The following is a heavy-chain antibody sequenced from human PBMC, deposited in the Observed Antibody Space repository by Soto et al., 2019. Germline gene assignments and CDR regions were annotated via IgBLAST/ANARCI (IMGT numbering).Heavy chain of an antibody. V-gene: IGHV4-59*01. D-gene: IGHD3-10*01. CDR1: GGSISSYY. Sequence: PSETLSLTCTVSGGSISSYYWSWIRQPPGKGLEWIGYIYYSGSTNYNPSLKSRVTISVDTSKNQFSLKLSSVTAADTAVYYCASFSADREPLTFDYWGQGTPVTVSS. CDR2: IYYSGST. CDR3: ASFSADREPLTFDY. J-gene: IGHJ4*02.